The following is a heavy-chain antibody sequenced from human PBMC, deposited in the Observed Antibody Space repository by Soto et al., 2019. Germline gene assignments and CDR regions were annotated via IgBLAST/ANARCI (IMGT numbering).Heavy chain of an antibody. CDR2: IDNSGKT. CDR1: GVSLSGYY. CDR3: ARGRDGGAAD. Sequence: QVQLQQWGAGPLKPSETLSLTCAVYGVSLSGYYWSWIRQPPGKGLEWIGEIDNSGKTNYSPSLNSRVPISADTSKNQFSLTVTSLTAEDTAVYYCARGRDGGAADWGQGTRVTVSS. D-gene: IGHD3-16*01. J-gene: IGHJ4*02. V-gene: IGHV4-34*01.